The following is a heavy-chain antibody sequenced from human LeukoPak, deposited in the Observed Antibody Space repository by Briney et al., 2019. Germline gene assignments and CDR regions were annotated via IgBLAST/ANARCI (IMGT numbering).Heavy chain of an antibody. CDR2: IIPIFGTA. CDR1: GGTFSSYA. J-gene: IGHJ6*03. Sequence: SVKVSCKASGGTFSSYAISWVRQAPGQGLEWMGGIIPIFGTANYAQKFQGRVTITADESTSTAYMELSSLRSEDTAVYYCARSRYYYGSSGRATWNYYMDVWGKGTTVTVSS. D-gene: IGHD3-10*01. V-gene: IGHV1-69*13. CDR3: ARSRYYYGSSGRATWNYYMDV.